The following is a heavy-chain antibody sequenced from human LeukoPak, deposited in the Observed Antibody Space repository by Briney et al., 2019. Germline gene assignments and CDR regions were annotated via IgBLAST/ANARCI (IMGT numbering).Heavy chain of an antibody. CDR3: ARGYAFDI. V-gene: IGHV4-59*01. CDR1: GGSISSYY. CDR2: IYYIGST. J-gene: IGHJ3*02. Sequence: PSETLSLTCTVSGGSISSYYWSWIRQPPGKGLEWIGYIYYIGSTNYNPSLKSRLTIPIDTSKNQFSLNLSSVTAADTAVYYCARGYAFDIWGQGTMVTVSS.